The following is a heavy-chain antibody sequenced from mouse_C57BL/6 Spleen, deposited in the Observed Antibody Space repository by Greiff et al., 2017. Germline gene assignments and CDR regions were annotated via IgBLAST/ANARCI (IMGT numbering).Heavy chain of an antibody. V-gene: IGHV1-50*01. CDR1: GYTFTSYW. CDR3: ARNWYYFDY. J-gene: IGHJ2*01. CDR2: IDPSDSYT. Sequence: VQLQQSGAELVKPGASVKLSCKASGYTFTSYWMQWVKQRPGQGLEWIGEIDPSDSYTNYNQKFKGKATLTVDTSSSTAYMQLSSLTSEDSAVYYCARNWYYFDYWGQGTTLTVSS. D-gene: IGHD4-1*01.